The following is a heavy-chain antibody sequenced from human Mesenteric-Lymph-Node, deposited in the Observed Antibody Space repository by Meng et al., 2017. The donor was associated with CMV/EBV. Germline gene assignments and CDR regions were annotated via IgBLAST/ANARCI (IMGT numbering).Heavy chain of an antibody. Sequence: GESLKISCAASGFTFSTYEMNWVRQAPGKGLEWISYITSSDSIIYYADSVKGRFTISRDNSKNTLYLQMNNLRVEDTAIYYCAKEKVGYGSYYLFQHWGQGTLVTVSS. CDR3: AKEKVGYGSYYLFQH. D-gene: IGHD1-26*01. V-gene: IGHV3-48*03. CDR1: GFTFSTYE. J-gene: IGHJ1*01. CDR2: ITSSDSII.